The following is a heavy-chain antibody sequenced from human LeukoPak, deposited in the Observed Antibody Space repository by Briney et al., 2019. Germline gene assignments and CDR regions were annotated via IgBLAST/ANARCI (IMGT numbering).Heavy chain of an antibody. CDR2: IYYSGST. J-gene: IGHJ4*02. CDR1: GGSISSGDYY. Sequence: SQTLSLTCTVSGGSISSGDYYWSWIRQPPWKGLEWIGYIYYSGSTYYNPSLKSRVTISVDTSKNQFSLKLSSVTAADTAVYYCASPGPPRGYSYGPPTNWGQGTLVTVSS. CDR3: ASPGPPRGYSYGPPTN. V-gene: IGHV4-30-4*01. D-gene: IGHD5-18*01.